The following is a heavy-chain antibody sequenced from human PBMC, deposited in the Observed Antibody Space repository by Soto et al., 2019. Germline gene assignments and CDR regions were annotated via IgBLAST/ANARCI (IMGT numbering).Heavy chain of an antibody. Sequence: PGGSLRLSCAASGFTFSSYWMSWVRQAPGKGLEWVANIKQDGSEKYYVDSVKGRFTISRDNAKNSLYLQMNSLRAEDTAVYYCARRRYFFGYGAFDIWGQGTMVTVSS. V-gene: IGHV3-7*01. CDR1: GFTFSSYW. J-gene: IGHJ3*02. CDR2: IKQDGSEK. CDR3: ARRRYFFGYGAFDI. D-gene: IGHD5-18*01.